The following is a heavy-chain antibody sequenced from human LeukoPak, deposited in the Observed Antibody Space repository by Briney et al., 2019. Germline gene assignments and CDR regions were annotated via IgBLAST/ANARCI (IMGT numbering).Heavy chain of an antibody. CDR1: GGSISSSSYY. V-gene: IGHV4-39*07. D-gene: IGHD4-11*01. CDR2: IYYSGST. Sequence: SETLSLTCTVSGGSISSSSYYWGWIRQPPGKGLEWIGSIYYSGSTYYNPSLKSRVTISVDTSKNQFSLKLSSVTAADTAVYYCARDPPGGGGVQYDYWGQGTLVTVSS. J-gene: IGHJ4*02. CDR3: ARDPPGGGGVQYDY.